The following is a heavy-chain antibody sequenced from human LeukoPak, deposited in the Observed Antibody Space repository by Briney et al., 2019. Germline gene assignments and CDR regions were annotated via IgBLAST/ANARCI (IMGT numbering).Heavy chain of an antibody. CDR3: ARPRGATRYYMDV. V-gene: IGHV3-48*01. D-gene: IGHD1-26*01. CDR1: GFTFSSYS. CDR2: ISSSSSTI. Sequence: PGGSLRLSCAASGFTFSSYSMNWVRQAPGKGLEWVSYISSSSSTIYYADSVEGRFTISRDNAKNSLYLQMNSLRAEDTAVYYCARPRGATRYYMDVWGKGTTVTVSS. J-gene: IGHJ6*03.